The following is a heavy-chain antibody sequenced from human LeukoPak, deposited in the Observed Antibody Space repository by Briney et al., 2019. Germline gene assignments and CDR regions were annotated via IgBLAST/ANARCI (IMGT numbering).Heavy chain of an antibody. CDR1: GFTFSSYS. CDR2: ISPSSTSM. V-gene: IGHV3-48*01. CDR3: ARDAASGNNWFDP. Sequence: GGSLRLSCAASGFTFSSYSLNWVRQAPGKGLEWVSYISPSSTSMYYADSVKGRFTISRDNARNSLYLQMNSLSTEDTALYYCARDAASGNNWFDPWGQGTLVTVSS. D-gene: IGHD3-3*01. J-gene: IGHJ5*02.